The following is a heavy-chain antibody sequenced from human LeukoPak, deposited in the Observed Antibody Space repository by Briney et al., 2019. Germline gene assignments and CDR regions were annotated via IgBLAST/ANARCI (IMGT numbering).Heavy chain of an antibody. CDR2: IKQDGDEK. Sequence: GGSLRLSCAASGFTFSRSWMSWVRQVPGKGLEWVANIKQDGDEKYYVDSVRGRFTISRDNARDSLFLQMSSLRADDTAVYYCARGRTLAVAPAALPYYFDYWGQGTLVTVSS. CDR1: GFTFSRSW. V-gene: IGHV3-7*04. D-gene: IGHD2-2*01. CDR3: ARGRTLAVAPAALPYYFDY. J-gene: IGHJ4*02.